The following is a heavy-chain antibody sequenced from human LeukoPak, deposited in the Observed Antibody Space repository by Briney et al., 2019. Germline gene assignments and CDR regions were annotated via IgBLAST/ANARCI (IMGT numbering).Heavy chain of an antibody. CDR2: ISRDGGTT. D-gene: IGHD3-10*01. J-gene: IGHJ4*02. V-gene: IGHV3-43*01. Sequence: GGSLRLSCATSGFPFDDYAFHWVRQVPGKGLEWDSLISRDGGTTSYGDSVKGRFTISRDNSKNSLYLQMNRLKTEDSALYYCTKDFSGSYENWGQGTLVTVSS. CDR1: GFPFDDYA. CDR3: TKDFSGSYEN.